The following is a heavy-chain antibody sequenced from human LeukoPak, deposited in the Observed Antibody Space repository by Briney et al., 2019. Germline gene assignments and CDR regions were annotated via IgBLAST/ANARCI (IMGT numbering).Heavy chain of an antibody. CDR3: ARRGGMSSGRSFDH. CDR2: ISSRSSYI. V-gene: IGHV3-21*01. Sequence: LMLSWGGCGFDFKYYDLSWVRKAKDKGLEWVSSISSRSSYIYSADSAKGRFTISRDNANGSVFLHMTSLRPEDTAVYYCARRGGMSSGRSFDHWGQGTLVTVSS. CDR1: GFDFKYYD. J-gene: IGHJ4*02. D-gene: IGHD3-16*01.